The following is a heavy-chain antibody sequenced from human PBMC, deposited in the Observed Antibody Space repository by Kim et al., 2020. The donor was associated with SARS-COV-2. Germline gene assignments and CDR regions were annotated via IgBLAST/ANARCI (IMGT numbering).Heavy chain of an antibody. CDR2: INTNTGNP. D-gene: IGHD3-22*01. Sequence: ASVKVSCKASGYTFTSYAMNWVRQAPGQGLEWMGWINTNTGNPTYAQGFTGRFVFSLDTSVSTAYLQISSLKAEDTAVYYCARTEYYYDSSDHYYYYGMDVWGQGTTVTVSS. CDR1: GYTFTSYA. J-gene: IGHJ6*02. V-gene: IGHV7-4-1*02. CDR3: ARTEYYYDSSDHYYYYGMDV.